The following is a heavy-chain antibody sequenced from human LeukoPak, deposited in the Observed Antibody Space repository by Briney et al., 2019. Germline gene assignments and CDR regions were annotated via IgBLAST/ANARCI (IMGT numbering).Heavy chain of an antibody. CDR2: IYYSGST. Sequence: SETLSLTCTVPGGSISSSRYYWGWIRQPPGKGLEWIGSIYYSGSTYYNPSLKSRVTISVDTSKNQFSLKLSSVTAADTAVYYCASLGTTFGFYYWGQGTLVTVSS. D-gene: IGHD1-1*01. J-gene: IGHJ4*02. CDR3: ASLGTTFGFYY. V-gene: IGHV4-39*07. CDR1: GGSISSSRYY.